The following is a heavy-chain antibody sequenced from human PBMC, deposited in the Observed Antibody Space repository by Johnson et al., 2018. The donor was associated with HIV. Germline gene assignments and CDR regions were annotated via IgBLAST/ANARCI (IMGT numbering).Heavy chain of an antibody. J-gene: IGHJ3*02. CDR2: INWNGGRT. CDR3: ARELGYCSGGSCHDAFDI. V-gene: IGHV3-20*04. D-gene: IGHD2-15*01. CDR1: GFTFSSYA. Sequence: VQLVESGGGVVQPGRSLRLSCAASGFTFSSYAMSWVRQAPGKGLEWVSGINWNGGRTGYADSVKGRFTISRDNAKNSLYLQMNSLRAEDTALYYCARELGYCSGGSCHDAFDIWGQGTMVTVSS.